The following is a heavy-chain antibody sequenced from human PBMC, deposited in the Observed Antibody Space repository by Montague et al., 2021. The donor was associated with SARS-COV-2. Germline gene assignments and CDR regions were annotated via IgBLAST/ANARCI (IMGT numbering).Heavy chain of an antibody. CDR1: GGSFNGYY. J-gene: IGHJ4*02. V-gene: IGHV4-34*01. D-gene: IGHD4-23*01. CDR3: ARWDPQTLTLIGLRGKSASDY. Sequence: SETLSLTCAVYGGSFNGYYWTWIRQSPGKGLEWIAEINDSGSTNXNFNPSLRSRVTLSVDTSKSQFSLKLSSVTAADTGVYYCARWDPQTLTLIGLRGKSASDYWGQGTLVTVSS. CDR2: INDSGST.